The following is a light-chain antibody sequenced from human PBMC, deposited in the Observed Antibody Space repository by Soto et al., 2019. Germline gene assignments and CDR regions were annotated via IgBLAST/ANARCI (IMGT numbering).Light chain of an antibody. Sequence: QSVLTQPPSASGAPGQRVTISCSGSDSNVGSTAVNWYQQVPGTAPKLLIFINNQRPSGVPDRFSGSKSGTSASLAISGLQAEDEADYYCQAYDYSLTASVFGGGTKLTVL. CDR2: INN. CDR3: QAYDYSLTASV. J-gene: IGLJ3*02. V-gene: IGLV1-44*01. CDR1: DSNVGSTA.